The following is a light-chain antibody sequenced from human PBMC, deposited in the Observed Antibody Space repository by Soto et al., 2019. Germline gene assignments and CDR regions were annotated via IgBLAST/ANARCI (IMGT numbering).Light chain of an antibody. V-gene: IGKV4-1*01. CDR3: QQYYSAPYT. CDR2: WAS. CDR1: QSVLSSSNNMNY. Sequence: DIVMTQSPDSLAVSLGERATINCKSSQSVLSSSNNMNYLTWFQQMPGQPPRLLIYWASTRESGVPDRFSGSGSGTDSTLTISSLQAEDVAVYYCQQYYSAPYTFGQGTKLEIK. J-gene: IGKJ2*01.